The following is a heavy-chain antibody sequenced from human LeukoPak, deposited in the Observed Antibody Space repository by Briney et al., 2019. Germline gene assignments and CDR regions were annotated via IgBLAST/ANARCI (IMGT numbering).Heavy chain of an antibody. CDR2: ISSSSSYI. Sequence: GGSLRLSCAASGFTFSSYSMNWVRQAPGKGLEWVSSISSSSSYIYYADSVKGRFTISRDNAKNSLYLQMNSLRAEDTAVYYCARVTNIVVVTVYYFDYWGQGTLVTVSS. CDR1: GFTFSSYS. CDR3: ARVTNIVVVTVYYFDY. D-gene: IGHD2-21*02. J-gene: IGHJ4*02. V-gene: IGHV3-21*01.